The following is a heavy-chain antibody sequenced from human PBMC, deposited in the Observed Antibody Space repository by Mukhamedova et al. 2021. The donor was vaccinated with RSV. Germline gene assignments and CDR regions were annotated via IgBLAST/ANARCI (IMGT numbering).Heavy chain of an antibody. Sequence: AMHWVRQAPGKGLEWVAVISYDGSNKYYADSVKGRFTISRDNSKNTLYLQMNSLRAEDTAVYYCARDSFSGYGSFDYWGQGTLV. D-gene: IGHD5-12*01. CDR3: ARDSFSGYGSFDY. CDR1: A. J-gene: IGHJ4*02. V-gene: IGHV3-30*04. CDR2: ISYDGSNK.